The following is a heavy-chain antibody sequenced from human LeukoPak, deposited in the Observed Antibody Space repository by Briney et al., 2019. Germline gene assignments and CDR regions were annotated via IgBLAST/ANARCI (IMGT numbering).Heavy chain of an antibody. J-gene: IGHJ4*02. Sequence: PGGSLRLSCAASGFTFSSYWMSWVRQAPGKGLECVANVKQDGSEKYYVDSVKGRFTISRDNAKNSLYLQMNSLRAEDTAVYYCAREKGPMVRGTAVGYWGQGTLVTVSS. V-gene: IGHV3-7*01. D-gene: IGHD3-10*01. CDR3: AREKGPMVRGTAVGY. CDR2: VKQDGSEK. CDR1: GFTFSSYW.